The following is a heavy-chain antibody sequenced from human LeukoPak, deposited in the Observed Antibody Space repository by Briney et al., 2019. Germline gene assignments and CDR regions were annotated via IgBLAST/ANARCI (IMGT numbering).Heavy chain of an antibody. J-gene: IGHJ4*02. CDR3: AISITYGSGSYYPD. V-gene: IGHV3-48*01. Sequence: PGGSLRLSCAASGFTFSSYSMNWVRQAPGKGLEWVSYISSSSSTIYCADSVKGRFTISRDNAKNSLYLQMNSLRAEDTAVYYCAISITYGSGSYYPDWGQGTLVTVSS. CDR2: ISSSSSTI. CDR1: GFTFSSYS. D-gene: IGHD3-10*01.